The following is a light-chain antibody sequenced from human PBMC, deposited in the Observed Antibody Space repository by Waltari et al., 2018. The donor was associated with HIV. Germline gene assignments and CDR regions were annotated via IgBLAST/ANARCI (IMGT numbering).Light chain of an antibody. CDR3: GTWDSSVSAGV. CDR1: TSNVGKNY. J-gene: IGLJ3*02. Sequence: QSVLTQPPSVSAAPGQKVTISCSGSTSNVGKNYVSWYQQFPETAPKLIIYDIKQRPPGIPDRFSGSKSGTSATLTITGLQTGDEADYYGGTWDSSVSAGVFGGGSKLTVL. V-gene: IGLV1-51*01. CDR2: DIK.